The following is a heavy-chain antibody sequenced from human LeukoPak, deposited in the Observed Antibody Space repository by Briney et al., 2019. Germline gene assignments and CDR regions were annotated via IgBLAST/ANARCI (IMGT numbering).Heavy chain of an antibody. D-gene: IGHD1-26*01. CDR2: ISSSSSTI. CDR1: GFTFSSYS. Sequence: GGSLRLSCAASGFTFSSYSMNWVRQAPGKGLEWVSYISSSSSTIYYADSVKGRFTISRDNAKNSLYLQMNSLRAEDTAVYYCARDRSGPYYYFDYWGQGTLVTVSS. J-gene: IGHJ4*02. V-gene: IGHV3-48*01. CDR3: ARDRSGPYYYFDY.